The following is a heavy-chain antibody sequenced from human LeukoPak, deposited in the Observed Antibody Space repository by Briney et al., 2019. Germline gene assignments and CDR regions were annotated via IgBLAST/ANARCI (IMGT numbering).Heavy chain of an antibody. CDR1: GFTFSNYV. J-gene: IGHJ4*02. CDR3: AKSTSSWERVDY. Sequence: GGSLRLSCAASGFTFSNYVMGWVRQPPGEGLQWVSVISGSGITTYYARSVKGRFTISRDNSKNTLYLQMNSLRAEDAAVYYCAKSTSSWERVDYWGQGTLVTVSS. CDR2: ISGSGITT. V-gene: IGHV3-23*01. D-gene: IGHD6-13*01.